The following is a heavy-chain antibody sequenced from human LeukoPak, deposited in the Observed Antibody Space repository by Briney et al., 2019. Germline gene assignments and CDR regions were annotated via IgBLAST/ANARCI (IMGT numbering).Heavy chain of an antibody. Sequence: KPGGSLRLSCAASGFTFRNAWMSWVRQAPGKGLEWVGRLKSKTDGETTDYAAPVKGRFTISRDDSKNTLYLQMLNLETEDTAVYYRTTVYTVTDPAFDYWGQGTLVTVSS. CDR3: TTVYTVTDPAFDY. CDR2: LKSKTDGETT. D-gene: IGHD4-17*01. CDR1: GFTFRNAW. V-gene: IGHV3-15*01. J-gene: IGHJ4*02.